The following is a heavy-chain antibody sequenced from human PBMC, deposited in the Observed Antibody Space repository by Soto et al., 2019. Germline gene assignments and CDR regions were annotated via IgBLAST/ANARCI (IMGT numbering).Heavy chain of an antibody. CDR3: VKAYVSRSHHDYGLDV. CDR1: GFTFSNYV. J-gene: IGHJ6*02. V-gene: IGHV3-64D*08. D-gene: IGHD3-16*01. Sequence: GGSLRLSCSASGFTFSNYVMHWVRQTPEKGLEYVSSINNNEQTTYYADSVKGRFTISRDNSKSTLYLQVSSLRGEDTAVYYCVKAYVSRSHHDYGLDVWGQGTTVTVSS. CDR2: INNNEQTT.